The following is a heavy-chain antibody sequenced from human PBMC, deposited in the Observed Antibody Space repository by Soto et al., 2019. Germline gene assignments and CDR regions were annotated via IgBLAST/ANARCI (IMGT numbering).Heavy chain of an antibody. V-gene: IGHV1-18*04. CDR2: ISGYNGNT. J-gene: IGHJ6*02. D-gene: IGHD3-22*01. Sequence: QVQLVESGAEVKKPGASVKVSCKASGYTFTNYGISWVRQAPGQGLEWMGWISGYNGNTKYAQKFQGRVTMTTDTPTTTAYMDLRSLRSDDTAVYYCARDREYYYDSSGNYYYHYGMDVWGQGTTVTVS. CDR1: GYTFTNYG. CDR3: ARDREYYYDSSGNYYYHYGMDV.